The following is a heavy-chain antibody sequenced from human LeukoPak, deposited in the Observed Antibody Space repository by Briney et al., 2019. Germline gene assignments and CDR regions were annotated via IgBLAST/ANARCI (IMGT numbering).Heavy chain of an antibody. J-gene: IGHJ5*02. Sequence: ASVKVSCKASGYIFSDYYMHWVRQAPGQGLEWMGWIKPDSGGTNYEQKFQGRVIMTLDTSISTAYMELTRLTSDDTAVYYCSRGSTMVTWYRGGNWSDPWGQGTLVTVSS. CDR3: SRGSTMVTWYRGGNWSDP. D-gene: IGHD5-18*01. CDR1: GYIFSDYY. CDR2: IKPDSGGT. V-gene: IGHV1-2*02.